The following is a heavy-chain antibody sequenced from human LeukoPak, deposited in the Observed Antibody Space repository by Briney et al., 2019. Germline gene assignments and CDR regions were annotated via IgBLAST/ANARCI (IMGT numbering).Heavy chain of an antibody. CDR3: ARQVTTVTTQKPYYYGMDV. J-gene: IGHJ6*02. V-gene: IGHV5-10-1*01. Sequence: GESLRISCKGSGYSFTSYWISWVRQMPGKGLEWMGRIDPSDSYTNYSPSFQGHVTISAAKSISTAYLQWSSLKASDTAMYYCARQVTTVTTQKPYYYGMDVWGQGTTVTVSS. CDR1: GYSFTSYW. D-gene: IGHD4-17*01. CDR2: IDPSDSYT.